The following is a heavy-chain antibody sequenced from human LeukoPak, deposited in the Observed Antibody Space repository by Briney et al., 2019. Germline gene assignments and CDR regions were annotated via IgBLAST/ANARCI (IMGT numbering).Heavy chain of an antibody. Sequence: PGGSLRLSCAASGFTFSSYGMHWVRQAPGKGLEWVAFIRYDGSNKYYADSVKGRFTIPRDNSKNTLYLQMNSLRAEDTAVYYCAKDRYGSGSWFDYWGQGTLVTVSS. CDR2: IRYDGSNK. J-gene: IGHJ4*02. D-gene: IGHD3-10*01. V-gene: IGHV3-30*02. CDR1: GFTFSSYG. CDR3: AKDRYGSGSWFDY.